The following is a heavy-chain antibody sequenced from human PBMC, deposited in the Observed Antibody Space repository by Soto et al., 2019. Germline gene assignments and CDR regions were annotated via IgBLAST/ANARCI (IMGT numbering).Heavy chain of an antibody. D-gene: IGHD3-9*01. CDR2: IVPILGIP. CDR3: GRGGFYEILTGSYPIDAFHL. CDR1: GGTFSGYV. Sequence: QVQLVQSGAEVQKPGSSVKVSCRASGGTFSGYVITWVRQAPGHGLEWMGEIVPILGIPSYAQKFQGRVTIKADESGGTAYVEWNNREAEVSAGFSFGRGGFYEILTGSYPIDAFHLWGQWTMVTVSS. V-gene: IGHV1-69*01. J-gene: IGHJ3*01.